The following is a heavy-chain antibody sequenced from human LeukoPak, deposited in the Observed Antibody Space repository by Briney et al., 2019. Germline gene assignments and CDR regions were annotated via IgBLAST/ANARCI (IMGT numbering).Heavy chain of an antibody. V-gene: IGHV4-34*01. J-gene: IGHJ4*02. CDR2: INHSGST. Sequence: SETLSLTCAVYGGSFSGYYWSWIRQPPGKGLEWIGEINHSGSTNYNPSLKSRVTISVDTSKNQFSLKLSSVTAADTAVYYCTRGSTDYWGQGTLVTVSP. CDR1: GGSFSGYY. CDR3: TRGSTDY.